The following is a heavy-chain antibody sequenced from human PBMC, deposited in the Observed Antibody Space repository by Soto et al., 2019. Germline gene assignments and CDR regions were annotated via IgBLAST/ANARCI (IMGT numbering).Heavy chain of an antibody. CDR1: GFTFSSYA. Sequence: VHLVESGGGLVQPGGSLRLSCAASGFTFSSYAMHWVRQAPGKGLEWVAVISYDGSNKYYADSVKGRFTISRDNSKNTLYLQMNSLRAEDTAVYYCASSRGSLEFDDYWGQGTLVTVSS. V-gene: IGHV3-30-3*01. D-gene: IGHD1-26*01. CDR2: ISYDGSNK. CDR3: ASSRGSLEFDDY. J-gene: IGHJ4*02.